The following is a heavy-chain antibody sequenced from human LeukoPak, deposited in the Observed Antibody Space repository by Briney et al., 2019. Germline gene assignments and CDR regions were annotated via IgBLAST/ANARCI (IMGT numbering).Heavy chain of an antibody. CDR1: GFTFSSYA. J-gene: IGHJ4*02. D-gene: IGHD6-19*01. CDR3: AKHRGTGWYSFDY. Sequence: GGSLRLSCAASGFTFSSYAMSWVRQAPGKGLEWVSTLGSRGAATYYADSVQGRFTISRDSSKNTLYLSMNSLRAEDTAVYYCAKHRGTGWYSFDYWGQGTLVTVSS. CDR2: LGSRGAAT. V-gene: IGHV3-23*01.